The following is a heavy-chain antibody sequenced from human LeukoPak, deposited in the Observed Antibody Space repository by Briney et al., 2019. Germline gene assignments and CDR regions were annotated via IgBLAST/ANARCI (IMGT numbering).Heavy chain of an antibody. J-gene: IGHJ5*02. D-gene: IGHD6-19*01. V-gene: IGHV4-34*01. CDR1: GFSFSNYW. Sequence: PGGSLRLSCAGSGFSFSNYWMSWIRQPPGKGLEWIGEINHSGSTNYNPSLKSRVTISVDTSKNQFSLKLSSVTAADTAVYYCARGLFKKVDWYSSGYYVWFDPWGQGTLVTVSS. CDR2: INHSGST. CDR3: ARGLFKKVDWYSSGYYVWFDP.